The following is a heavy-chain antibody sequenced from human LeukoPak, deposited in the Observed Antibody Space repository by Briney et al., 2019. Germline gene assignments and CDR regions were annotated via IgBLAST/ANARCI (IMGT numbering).Heavy chain of an antibody. CDR3: ARVPDYYDSSGYYNFDY. CDR2: INPNSGGT. Sequence: GASVKVSCKASGYTFTGYYMHWVRQAPGQGLEWMGWINPNSGGTNYAQKFQGRVTMTRDTSISTAYMELSRLRSDDTAVYYCARVPDYYDSSGYYNFDYWGQGTLVTVSS. CDR1: GYTFTGYY. D-gene: IGHD3-22*01. V-gene: IGHV1-2*02. J-gene: IGHJ4*02.